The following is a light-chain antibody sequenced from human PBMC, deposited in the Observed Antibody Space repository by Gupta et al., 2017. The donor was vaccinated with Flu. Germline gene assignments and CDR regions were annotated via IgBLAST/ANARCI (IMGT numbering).Light chain of an antibody. J-gene: IGLJ2*01. Sequence: GQTARITCSGDALPKQYAYWYQQKPGQAPVLVIYKDSERPSGIPERFSGSSSGTTVTLTISGVQAEDEADYYCQSAVSSGTYVVFGGGTKLTVL. CDR3: QSAVSSGTYVV. CDR1: ALPKQY. CDR2: KDS. V-gene: IGLV3-25*03.